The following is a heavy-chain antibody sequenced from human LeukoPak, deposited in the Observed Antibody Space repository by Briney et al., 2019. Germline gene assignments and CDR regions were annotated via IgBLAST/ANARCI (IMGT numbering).Heavy chain of an antibody. V-gene: IGHV1-69*05. CDR1: GGTFSSYA. CDR2: IIPIFGTA. J-gene: IGHJ2*01. Sequence: ASVKVSCKASGGTFSSYAISWVRQAPGQGLEWMGGIIPIFGTANYAQKFQGRVTITTDESTSTAYMELSSLRSEDTAVYYCARTPCCPTNSHFDLWGRGTLVTVSS. D-gene: IGHD1-14*01. CDR3: ARTPCCPTNSHFDL.